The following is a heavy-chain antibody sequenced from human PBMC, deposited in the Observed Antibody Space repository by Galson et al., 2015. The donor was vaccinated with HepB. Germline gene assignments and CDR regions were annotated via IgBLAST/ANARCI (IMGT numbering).Heavy chain of an antibody. CDR3: AKGTFIVGATIQNHHGMD. CDR1: GFTFSSYG. D-gene: IGHD1-26*01. CDR2: ISYDGSNK. Sequence: SLRLSCAASGFTFSSYGMHWVRQAPGKGLEWVAVISYDGSNKYYADSVKGRFTISRDNSKNTLYLQMNSLRAEDTAVYYCAKGTFIVGATIQNHHGMD. J-gene: IGHJ6*01. V-gene: IGHV3-30*18.